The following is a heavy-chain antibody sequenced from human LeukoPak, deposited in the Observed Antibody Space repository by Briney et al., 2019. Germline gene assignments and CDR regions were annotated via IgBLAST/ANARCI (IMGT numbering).Heavy chain of an antibody. Sequence: KAGGSLRLSCTASGFTLGGHDMHWVRKTTREGLEWVAAVSSGHHAFYGGSVKGRFTVSREDGKNSLYLQMNSLRAGDTAVYYCVREARGYHYTYFDYWGQGSLVTVSS. CDR2: VSSGHHA. CDR3: VREARGYHYTYFDY. D-gene: IGHD5-18*01. V-gene: IGHV3-13*01. CDR1: GFTLGGHD. J-gene: IGHJ4*02.